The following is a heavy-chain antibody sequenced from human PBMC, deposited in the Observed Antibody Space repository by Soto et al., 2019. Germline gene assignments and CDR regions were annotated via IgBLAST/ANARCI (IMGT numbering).Heavy chain of an antibody. CDR1: GYIFSNNW. CDR2: INQDGSQK. J-gene: IGHJ4*02. CDR3: ARGMSTPGIDW. D-gene: IGHD2-15*01. Sequence: GESLKISCKGSGYIFSNNWIAWVRQAPGKGLEWVANINQDGSQKSFVDSVKGRFTISRDNAKNSLYLQMNSLGAEDTAVYFCARGMSTPGIDWWGQGTLVTVSS. V-gene: IGHV3-7*03.